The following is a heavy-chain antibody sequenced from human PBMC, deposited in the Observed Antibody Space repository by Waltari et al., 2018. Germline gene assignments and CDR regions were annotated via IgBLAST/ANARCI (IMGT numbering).Heavy chain of an antibody. V-gene: IGHV3-74*01. CDR3: ARSCGLRCHWFDP. CDR1: GFPFTRYW. Sequence: EVQLVESGGGLVQPGGSLSLSCAASGFPFTRYWMHGVRQAPGKGLVWVSRINIDESGTSYADSVKGRFTISRDNTKNTLYLQMNSLRAEDTAVYYCARSCGLRCHWFDPWAQGTLVTVSS. J-gene: IGHJ5*02. CDR2: INIDESGT. D-gene: IGHD4-17*01.